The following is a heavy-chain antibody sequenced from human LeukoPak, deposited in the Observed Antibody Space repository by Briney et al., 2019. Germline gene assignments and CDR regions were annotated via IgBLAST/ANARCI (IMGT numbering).Heavy chain of an antibody. Sequence: SETLSLTCTVSGGSISSSSYYWGWIRQPPGKGLEWSGSIYYSGSTYYNPSLKSRVTISVDTSKNQFSLKLSSVTAADTAVYYCARINLKYSSGWYMYYYYYMDVWGKGTTVTVSS. J-gene: IGHJ6*03. CDR1: GGSISSSSYY. CDR3: ARINLKYSSGWYMYYYYYMDV. V-gene: IGHV4-39*01. D-gene: IGHD6-19*01. CDR2: IYYSGST.